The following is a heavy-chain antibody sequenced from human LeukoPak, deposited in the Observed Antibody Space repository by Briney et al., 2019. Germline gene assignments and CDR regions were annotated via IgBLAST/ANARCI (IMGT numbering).Heavy chain of an antibody. J-gene: IGHJ4*02. CDR3: AREGADYGAPSGY. D-gene: IGHD4-17*01. Sequence: GGSLRLSCVASGFTSGFNFSDFWMSWVRQAPGKGLEWVSSINSSSGFIYYADSVKGRFTISRDNAKNSLYLQMNSLRAEDTAVYYCAREGADYGAPSGYWGQGTLVTVSS. CDR1: GFNFSDFW. V-gene: IGHV3-21*01. CDR2: INSSSGFI.